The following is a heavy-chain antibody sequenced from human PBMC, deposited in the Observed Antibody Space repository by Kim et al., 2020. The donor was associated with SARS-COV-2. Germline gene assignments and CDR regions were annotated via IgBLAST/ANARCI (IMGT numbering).Heavy chain of an antibody. D-gene: IGHD5-18*01. V-gene: IGHV4-4*08. J-gene: IGHJ6*02. CDR3: ARDLNTAMVSTGGMDV. Sequence: SLKSRFTISVATSKNQFSLKLSSVTAADTAVYYCARDLNTAMVSTGGMDVWGQGTTVTVSS.